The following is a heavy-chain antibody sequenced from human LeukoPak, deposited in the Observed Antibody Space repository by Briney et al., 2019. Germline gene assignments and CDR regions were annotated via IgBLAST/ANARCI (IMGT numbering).Heavy chain of an antibody. CDR2: IIPIFGTA. CDR3: VSELPHDYYYYGMDV. D-gene: IGHD1-7*01. V-gene: IGHV1-69*13. J-gene: IGHJ6*02. CDR1: GYTFTSYY. Sequence: SVKVSCKASGYTFTSYYMHWVRQAPGQGLEWMGGIIPIFGTANYAQKFQGRVTITADESTSTAYMELSSLRSEDTAVYYCVSELPHDYYYYGMDVWGQGTTVTVSS.